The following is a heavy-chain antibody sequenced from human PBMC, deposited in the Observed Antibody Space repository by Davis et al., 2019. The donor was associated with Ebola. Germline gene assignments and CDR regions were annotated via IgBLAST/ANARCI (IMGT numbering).Heavy chain of an antibody. Sequence: PGGSLRLSCAASGFVFRNYVMSWVRQAPGKGLEWVSTLGTSADTYYADSVKGRFTISRDNSKNTLYLQMNSLRADDTAVYYCAREEKYRDESRTFDYWGQGTLVTVSS. CDR3: AREEKYRDESRTFDY. J-gene: IGHJ4*02. CDR1: GFVFRNYV. V-gene: IGHV3-23*01. CDR2: LGTSADT. D-gene: IGHD2-2*01.